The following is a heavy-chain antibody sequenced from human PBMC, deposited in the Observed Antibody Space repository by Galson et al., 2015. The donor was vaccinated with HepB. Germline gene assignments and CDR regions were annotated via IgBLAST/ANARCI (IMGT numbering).Heavy chain of an antibody. CDR1: GFTFSSYA. CDR3: AKHEGQH. J-gene: IGHJ1*01. Sequence: SLRLSCAASGFTFSSYAMTWVRQAPGKGLEWVSSISESGGHTDYADSVKGRFTISRDNSKNTLFLQMHSLRADDTAVYYCAKHEGQHWGQGTLVTVSS. V-gene: IGHV3-23*01. CDR2: ISESGGHT.